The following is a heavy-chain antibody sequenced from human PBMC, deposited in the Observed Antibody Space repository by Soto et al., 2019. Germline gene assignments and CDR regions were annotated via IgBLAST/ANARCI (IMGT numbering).Heavy chain of an antibody. J-gene: IGHJ5*02. CDR3: ARAPGVFGVTGLATHRFYP. Sequence: SITCTVSGGSINSDGYDWSWIRQHAGRGLERIGYIYYSGSTYYNPSLKSRVTISVDTSKNQFSLKLSSVTAADTAVYYCARAPGVFGVTGLATHRFYPCGKGTLVTVYS. D-gene: IGHD3-3*01. V-gene: IGHV4-31*03. CDR2: IYYSGST. CDR1: GGSINSDGYD.